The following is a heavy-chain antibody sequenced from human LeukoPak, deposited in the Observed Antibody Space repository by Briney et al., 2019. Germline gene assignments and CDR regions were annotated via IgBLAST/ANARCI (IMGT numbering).Heavy chain of an antibody. CDR1: GYPFTGYY. Sequence: ASVKVSCKASGYPFTGYYIHWVRQAPGQGLEWMGWINPNSGGTNYAQKFQGRVTITADESTSTAYMELSSLRSEDTAVYYCARGEGVERGGFLARAYYYYMDVWGKGTTVTVSS. V-gene: IGHV1-2*02. D-gene: IGHD3-16*01. CDR2: INPNSGGT. CDR3: ARGEGVERGGFLARAYYYYMDV. J-gene: IGHJ6*03.